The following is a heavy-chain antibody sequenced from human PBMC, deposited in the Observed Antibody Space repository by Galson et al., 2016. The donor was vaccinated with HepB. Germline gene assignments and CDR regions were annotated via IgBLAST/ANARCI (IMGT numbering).Heavy chain of an antibody. CDR3: TRQTYYYDSSGYSFGY. V-gene: IGHV1-46*01. Sequence: SVKVSCKASGYTFTTYYIHWVRQAPGQGLERMGIINPTGGSTNYAQKFQDRVTMTRDTSTTTVYMELSSLRSDDTAVYYCTRQTYYYDSSGYSFGYWGQGTLVTVSS. J-gene: IGHJ4*02. D-gene: IGHD3-22*01. CDR2: INPTGGST. CDR1: GYTFTTYY.